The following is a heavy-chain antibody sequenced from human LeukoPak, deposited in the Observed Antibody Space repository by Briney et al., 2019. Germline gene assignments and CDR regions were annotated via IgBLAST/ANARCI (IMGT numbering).Heavy chain of an antibody. D-gene: IGHD5-18*01. V-gene: IGHV4-61*05. CDR2: IYYSGST. J-gene: IGHJ3*02. Sequence: SETLSLTCTVSSGSIISSSYYWGWIRQPPGKGLEWIGYIYYSGSTNYNPSLKSRVTISVDTSKNQFSLKLSSVTAADTAVYYCARVGGTAMVDAFDIWGQGTMVTVSS. CDR1: SGSIISSSYY. CDR3: ARVGGTAMVDAFDI.